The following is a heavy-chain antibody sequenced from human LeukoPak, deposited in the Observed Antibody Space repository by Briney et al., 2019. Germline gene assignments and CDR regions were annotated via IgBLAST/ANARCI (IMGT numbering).Heavy chain of an antibody. CDR3: ARSAPYYDILTGYYAYYFDY. CDR2: IYHSGST. V-gene: IGHV4-4*02. Sequence: SGTLSLTCAVSGGSISSSNWWSWVRQPPGKGLEWIGEIYHSGSTNYNPSLKSRVTISVDTSKNQFSLKLSSVTAADTAVYYCARSAPYYDILTGYYAYYFDYWGQGTLVTVSS. D-gene: IGHD3-9*01. CDR1: GGSISSSNW. J-gene: IGHJ4*02.